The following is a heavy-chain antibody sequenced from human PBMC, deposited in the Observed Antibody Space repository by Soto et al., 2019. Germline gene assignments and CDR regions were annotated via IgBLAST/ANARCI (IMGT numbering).Heavy chain of an antibody. CDR2: IYYSGST. CDR3: ARGLSVTLFDN. D-gene: IGHD4-17*01. Sequence: QVQLQESGPGLVKASQTLSLTCTVSGGSISTGGYYWTWIRQHPGKGLEWIGYIYYSGSTYYNPSLQSRVTISVDTSKNQFSLKLSSVTAADTAVYYCARGLSVTLFDNWGQGTLVTVSS. V-gene: IGHV4-31*03. J-gene: IGHJ4*02. CDR1: GGSISTGGYY.